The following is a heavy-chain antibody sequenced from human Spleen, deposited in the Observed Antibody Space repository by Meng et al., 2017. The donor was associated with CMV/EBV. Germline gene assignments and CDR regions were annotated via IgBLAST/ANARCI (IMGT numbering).Heavy chain of an antibody. Sequence: SCEGCGYSFPNYWIGWVRQVPGKGLEWLGIIYPGNSDTRYSPSFQGQVTISADRSVNTAYLQWSSLKASDTAMYYCARLLLSSWWFDPWGQGTLVTVSS. CDR2: IYPGNSDT. CDR1: GYSFPNYW. V-gene: IGHV5-51*01. CDR3: ARLLLSSWWFDP. J-gene: IGHJ5*02.